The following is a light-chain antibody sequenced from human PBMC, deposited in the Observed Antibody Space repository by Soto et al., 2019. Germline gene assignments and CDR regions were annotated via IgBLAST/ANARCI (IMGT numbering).Light chain of an antibody. J-gene: IGKJ1*01. CDR2: GAS. CDR3: QQYNNWWT. CDR1: QSVSS. V-gene: IGKV3-15*01. Sequence: EIVMTQSPATLSVSPGERATLSCRASQSVSSRLLIYGASTRATGIPARFSGSGSGTEFTLTISSLQSEDFAVYYCQQYNNWWTFGQGTKVEIK.